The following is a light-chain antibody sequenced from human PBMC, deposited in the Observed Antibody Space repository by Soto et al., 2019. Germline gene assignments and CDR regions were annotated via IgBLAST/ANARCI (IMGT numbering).Light chain of an antibody. CDR1: SGSIASNY. J-gene: IGLJ3*02. V-gene: IGLV6-57*04. CDR3: QSYDSSNWV. Sequence: NFMLTQSHSVSESPGKTVTVSCTRSSGSIASNYVQWYQQRPGSAPTTVIYEDNQRPSGVPDRFSGSIDSSSNSASLTISGLETEDEADYYCQSYDSSNWVFGGGTKLTVL. CDR2: EDN.